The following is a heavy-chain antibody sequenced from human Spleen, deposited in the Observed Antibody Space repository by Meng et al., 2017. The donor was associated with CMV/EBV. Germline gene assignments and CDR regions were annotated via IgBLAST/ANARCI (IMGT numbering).Heavy chain of an antibody. J-gene: IGHJ4*02. CDR1: GFTFSSYS. V-gene: IGHV3-21*01. D-gene: IGHD2-21*01. Sequence: ETLSLTCAASGFTFSSYSMIWVRQAPGKGLEWVSSITSSGGFTYYADSVKGRFTVSRDNARNSLYLQMNSLRVEDTAVYYCARDLWASSNLYWGQGTLVTVSS. CDR2: ITSSGGFT. CDR3: ARDLWASSNLY.